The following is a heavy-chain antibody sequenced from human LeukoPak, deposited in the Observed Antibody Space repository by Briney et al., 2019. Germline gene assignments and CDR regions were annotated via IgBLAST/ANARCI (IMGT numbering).Heavy chain of an antibody. CDR1: GGTFSSYA. D-gene: IGHD3-10*01. CDR3: ARGTYYYGSLENENYYYYYYMDV. CDR2: IIPIFVTA. J-gene: IGHJ6*03. V-gene: IGHV1-69*13. Sequence: EASVKVSCKASGGTFSSYAISWVRQAPGQGLEWMGGIIPIFVTANYAQKFQGRVTITADESTSTAYMELSSLRSEDTAVYYCARGTYYYGSLENENYYYYYYMDVWGKGTTVTISS.